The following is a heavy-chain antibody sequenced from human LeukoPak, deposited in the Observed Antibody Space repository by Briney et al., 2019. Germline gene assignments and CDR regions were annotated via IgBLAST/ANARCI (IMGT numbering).Heavy chain of an antibody. V-gene: IGHV4-4*02. CDR1: GGSISTNNW. Sequence: SETLSLTCAVSGGSISTNNWWHWLRLSPGKGLEWIGKIYHNGGTNYNPSLKSRVTMSVDTSKNQFSLNVNSVTAADTAMYYCARDTYSSSWSRYNWFDPWGQGTLVTVSS. D-gene: IGHD6-13*01. CDR2: IYHNGGT. CDR3: ARDTYSSSWSRYNWFDP. J-gene: IGHJ5*02.